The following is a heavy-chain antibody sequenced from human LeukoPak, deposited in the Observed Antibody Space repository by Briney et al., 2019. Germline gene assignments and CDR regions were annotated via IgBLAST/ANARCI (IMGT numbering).Heavy chain of an antibody. V-gene: IGHV3-7*03. CDR1: GFTFSSYW. CDR3: ARDKAAGPYYFDH. D-gene: IGHD6-25*01. J-gene: IGHJ4*02. Sequence: GGSLRLSCAASGFTFSSYWMSWVRQAPGKGLEWVANIKQDGSEKYYVDSVKGRFTISRDNAKNSLYLQMNSLRAEDTAVYYCARDKAAGPYYFDHWGQGTLVTVSS. CDR2: IKQDGSEK.